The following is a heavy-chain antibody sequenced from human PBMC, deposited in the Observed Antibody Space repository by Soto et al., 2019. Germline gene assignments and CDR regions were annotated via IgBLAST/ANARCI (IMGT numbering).Heavy chain of an antibody. V-gene: IGHV3-23*01. CDR1: GFTFSTYA. D-gene: IGHD3-10*01. Sequence: EVQLLESGGGLVQPGGSLRLSCAASGFTFSTYAMSWVRQAPGKGLEWGSGISGSGGSTYYADSVKGRFTISRDNSKSTLYLQVISLRAEDTALYYCAKDMYYYGSDGAPFDYWGQGTLVTVSS. J-gene: IGHJ4*02. CDR2: ISGSGGST. CDR3: AKDMYYYGSDGAPFDY.